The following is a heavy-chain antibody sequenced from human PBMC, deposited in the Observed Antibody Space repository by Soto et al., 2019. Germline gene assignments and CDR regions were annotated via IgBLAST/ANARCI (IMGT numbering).Heavy chain of an antibody. V-gene: IGHV6-1*01. CDR1: GDSVSSNSAA. CDR2: TYYRSKWYN. J-gene: IGHJ5*02. Sequence: SQTLSLTCAISGDSVSSNSAAWNWIRQSPSRGLEWLGRTYYRSKWYNDYAVSVKSRITINPDTSKNQFSLQLNSVTPEDTAVYYCARDTYCSGGSCYSGLIDNWFDPWGQGTLVTVSS. CDR3: ARDTYCSGGSCYSGLIDNWFDP. D-gene: IGHD2-15*01.